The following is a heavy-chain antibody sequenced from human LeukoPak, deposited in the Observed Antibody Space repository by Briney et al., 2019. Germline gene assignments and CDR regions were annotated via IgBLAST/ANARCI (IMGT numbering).Heavy chain of an antibody. J-gene: IGHJ4*02. CDR1: GFTFDEYA. Sequence: PGGSLRLSCAASGFTFDEYAMHWVRQAPGKGLEWVSLISGDGGSTYYADSVKGRFTISRDNSKNSLYLQMNSLRTEDTALYYCSKVPDYASCGNSSGDYWGQGTLVTASS. D-gene: IGHD4-23*01. V-gene: IGHV3-43*02. CDR2: ISGDGGST. CDR3: SKVPDYASCGNSSGDY.